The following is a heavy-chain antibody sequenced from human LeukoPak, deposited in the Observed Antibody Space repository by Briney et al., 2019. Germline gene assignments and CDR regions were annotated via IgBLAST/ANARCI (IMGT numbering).Heavy chain of an antibody. CDR3: AREVGYSSSYYGRFDP. D-gene: IGHD2-2*01. CDR2: VNPNNGVP. CDR1: GYTFTGYY. Sequence: ASVKVSCKASGYTFTGYYMHWVRQAPGQGLEWMGRVNPNNGVPNYAQKFQGRVTMIRDTAISTFYMELSSLRSDDTALYFCAREVGYSSSYYGRFDPWGQGTLVIVSS. V-gene: IGHV1-2*06. J-gene: IGHJ5*02.